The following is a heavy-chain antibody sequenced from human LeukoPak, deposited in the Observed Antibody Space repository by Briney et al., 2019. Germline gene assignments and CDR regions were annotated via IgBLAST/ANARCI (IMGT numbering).Heavy chain of an antibody. CDR2: IYYSGST. CDR3: ARHLPAASYYYGMDV. Sequence: SETLSLTCAVSGSSISSSNWWGWIRQPPGKGLEWIGYIYYSGSTNYNPSLKSRVSISIDTSKNQFSLKLSSVTAADTAVYYCARHLPAASYYYGMDVWGQGTTVTVSS. CDR1: GSSISSSNW. V-gene: IGHV4-28*01. D-gene: IGHD2-2*01. J-gene: IGHJ6*02.